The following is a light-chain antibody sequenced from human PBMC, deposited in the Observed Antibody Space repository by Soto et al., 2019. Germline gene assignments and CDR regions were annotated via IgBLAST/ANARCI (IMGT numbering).Light chain of an antibody. CDR2: GVS. Sequence: EIVLTQSPGTLSLSPGERATLSCTASQSISGSYLAWYQQKPGQAPRVVIYGVSRRATGIPDRFSGSGSGTDFTLTISRLEPEDFATYYCQQYNSYPGTFGQGTKVEIK. CDR3: QQYNSYPGT. J-gene: IGKJ1*01. V-gene: IGKV3-20*01. CDR1: QSISGSY.